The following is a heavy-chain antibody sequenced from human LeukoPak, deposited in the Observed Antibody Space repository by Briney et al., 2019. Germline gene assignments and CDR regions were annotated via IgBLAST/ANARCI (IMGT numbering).Heavy chain of an antibody. CDR3: ARGLGSGWSTLDF. Sequence: ASVKVSCKASGYTFTSYGISWVRQAPGQGLEWMGWISAYNGNTNYAQKLQGRVTMTRDTSITTAYMELSGLTSADTAVYYCARGLGSGWSTLDFWGQGTLVTVSS. CDR2: ISAYNGNT. D-gene: IGHD6-19*01. J-gene: IGHJ4*02. CDR1: GYTFTSYG. V-gene: IGHV1-18*01.